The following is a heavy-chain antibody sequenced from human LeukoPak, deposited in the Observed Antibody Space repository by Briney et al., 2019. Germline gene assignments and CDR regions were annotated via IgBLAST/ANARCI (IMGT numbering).Heavy chain of an antibody. CDR1: GGSISSSSYY. Sequence: SETLSLTCAVSGGSISSSSYYWGWIRQPPGKGPEWIGSIYYSGSTNYNPSLKSRVTISVDTSKNQFSLKLSSVTAADTAVYYCASFLPAGYSGSSWRQKKYYFDYWGQGTLVTVSS. J-gene: IGHJ4*02. V-gene: IGHV4-39*07. CDR2: IYYSGST. D-gene: IGHD6-13*01. CDR3: ASFLPAGYSGSSWRQKKYYFDY.